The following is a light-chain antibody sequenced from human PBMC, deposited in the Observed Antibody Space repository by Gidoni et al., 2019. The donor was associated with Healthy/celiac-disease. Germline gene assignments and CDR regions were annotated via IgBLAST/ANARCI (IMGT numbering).Light chain of an antibody. CDR2: AAS. J-gene: IGKJ3*01. Sequence: DIQMTQSPSSASESVGDRVTITCRASQGISRWLALYQQKPGKAPTLLIYAASCLQSGVPTRLSGSASMTYFTLTICSLQPEDFATYYSQQATSFPPTFGPVTKVDIK. CDR1: QGISRW. CDR3: QQATSFPPT. V-gene: IGKV1D-12*01.